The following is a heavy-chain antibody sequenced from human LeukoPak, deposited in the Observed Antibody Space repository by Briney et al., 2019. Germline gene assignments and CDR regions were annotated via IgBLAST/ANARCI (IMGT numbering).Heavy chain of an antibody. D-gene: IGHD5-18*01. CDR1: GFTFSSYG. CDR2: ISYDGSNK. Sequence: GRSLRLSCAASGFTFSSYGMHWVRQAPGKGLEWVAFISYDGSNKYYPDSVKGRFTISRDNSKNTLYLQMNSLRAEDTAVYCCAKDQWEDTAMVTSDYWGQGTLVTVSS. J-gene: IGHJ4*02. V-gene: IGHV3-30*18. CDR3: AKDQWEDTAMVTSDY.